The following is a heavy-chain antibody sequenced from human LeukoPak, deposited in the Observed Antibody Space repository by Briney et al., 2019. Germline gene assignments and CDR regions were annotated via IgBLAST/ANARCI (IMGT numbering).Heavy chain of an antibody. Sequence: GGSLRLSCAASGFTFSSYGMHWVRQAPGKGLEWVAVISYDGSNKYYADSVKGRLTISRDNSKNTLYLQMNSLRAEDTAVYYCAKIGPYRMVQGVDFDYWGQGTLVTVSS. D-gene: IGHD3-10*01. CDR3: AKIGPYRMVQGVDFDY. V-gene: IGHV3-30*18. CDR2: ISYDGSNK. J-gene: IGHJ4*02. CDR1: GFTFSSYG.